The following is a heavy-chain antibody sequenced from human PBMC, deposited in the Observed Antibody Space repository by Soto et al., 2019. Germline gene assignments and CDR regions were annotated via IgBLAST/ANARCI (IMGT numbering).Heavy chain of an antibody. Sequence: QVHLVESGGGVVQPGRSLRLSCAASGFTFNNYAMHWVRQAPGKGLEWLALLSFDVGSKYHADSVKGRFTISRDNSKNTLYLQLNRLRPEDTAVYYCSRDESLPGSRDIDYWGQGTLVTVS. CDR1: GFTFNNYA. CDR3: SRDESLPGSRDIDY. D-gene: IGHD2-21*02. J-gene: IGHJ4*02. CDR2: LSFDVGSK. V-gene: IGHV3-30*03.